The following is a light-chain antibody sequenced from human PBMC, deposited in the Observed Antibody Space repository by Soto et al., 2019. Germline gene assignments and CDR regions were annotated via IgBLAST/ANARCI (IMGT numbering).Light chain of an antibody. J-gene: IGKJ5*01. CDR2: GAS. CDR3: QQSYGTPT. Sequence: QMSKSAASLSASVGDRVTITCRASQSITSYLNWYQQKLGKAPKLLIYGASSLQSGVPSRFSGSGSGTDFTPTISILQPEDFATYYCQQSYGTPTFGQGTRLEIK. CDR1: QSITSY. V-gene: IGKV1-39*01.